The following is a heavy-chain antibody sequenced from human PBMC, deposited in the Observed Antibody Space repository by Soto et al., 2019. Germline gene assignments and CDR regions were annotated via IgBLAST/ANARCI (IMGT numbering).Heavy chain of an antibody. J-gene: IGHJ4*02. CDR1: GFTFSSYA. Sequence: GGSLRLSCAASGFTFSSYAMSWVRQAPGKGLEWVALISDDGSKKYYADSVKGRFTISRDNSNNTVYLQMDSLRPEDTALYYCARGLLQFLGEDFWGQGTLVTVSS. CDR2: ISDDGSKK. V-gene: IGHV3-30-3*01. D-gene: IGHD3-3*01. CDR3: ARGLLQFLGEDF.